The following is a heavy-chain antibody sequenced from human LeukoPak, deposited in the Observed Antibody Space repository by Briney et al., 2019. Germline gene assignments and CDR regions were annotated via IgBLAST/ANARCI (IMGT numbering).Heavy chain of an antibody. CDR1: GGSFSGYY. Sequence: SETLSLTCAVYGGSFSGYYWSWIRQPPGKGLEWIGEINHSGSTNYNPSLKSRVTISVDTSKNQFSLKLSSVTAADTAVYYCARDRRITIFGVVMRPTSMDYWGQGTLVTVSS. CDR3: ARDRRITIFGVVMRPTSMDY. CDR2: INHSGST. J-gene: IGHJ4*02. D-gene: IGHD3-3*01. V-gene: IGHV4-34*01.